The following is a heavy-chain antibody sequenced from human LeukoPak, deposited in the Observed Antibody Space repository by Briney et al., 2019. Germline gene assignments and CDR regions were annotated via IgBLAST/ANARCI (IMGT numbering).Heavy chain of an antibody. V-gene: IGHV3-11*01. D-gene: IGHD4-23*01. CDR2: ISSSGSTI. CDR1: GFTFSDYY. CDR3: AREMDYGGFDY. J-gene: IGHJ4*02. Sequence: GGSLRLSCAASGFTFSDYYMSWIRQAPGKGLEWVSYISSSGSTIYYADSVKGRFTISRDNSKNTLYLQMNSLRAEDTAVYYCAREMDYGGFDYWGQGTLVTVSS.